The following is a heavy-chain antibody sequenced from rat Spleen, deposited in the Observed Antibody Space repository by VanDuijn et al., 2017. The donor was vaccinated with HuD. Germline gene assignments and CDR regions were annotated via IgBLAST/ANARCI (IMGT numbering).Heavy chain of an antibody. CDR2: ISSSSSYV. Sequence: EVQLVESGGGLVQPGKSLKLSCLASGFTFSNNGMNWIRQAPGKGLEWVASISSSSSYVNYADTVKGRFTISRENARNTLYLQMNSLRSEDTATYYCTRENWVFDYWGQGVMVTVSS. V-gene: IGHV5-34*01. J-gene: IGHJ2*01. CDR1: GFTFSNNG. D-gene: IGHD5-1*01. CDR3: TRENWVFDY.